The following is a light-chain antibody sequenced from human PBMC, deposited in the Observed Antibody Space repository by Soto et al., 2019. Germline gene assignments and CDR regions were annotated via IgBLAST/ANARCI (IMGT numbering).Light chain of an antibody. CDR2: DAS. Sequence: EIVLTQSPATLSLSPGERATLSCRASQSVSSYLAWYQQKPGQAPRLLIYDASNTATGIPARFSGGGSGTDFTLTLSSLEPEDFAVYYCQQRFNWPRFTFGQGTKLEIK. J-gene: IGKJ2*01. V-gene: IGKV3-11*01. CDR1: QSVSSY. CDR3: QQRFNWPRFT.